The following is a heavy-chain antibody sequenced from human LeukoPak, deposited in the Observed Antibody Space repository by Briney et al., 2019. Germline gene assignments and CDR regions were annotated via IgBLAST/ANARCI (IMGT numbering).Heavy chain of an antibody. J-gene: IGHJ6*03. V-gene: IGHV1-58*02. CDR1: GFTFTSSA. CDR3: AAGGIYYYYMDV. CDR2: IVIGSGNT. Sequence: ASVKVSCKASGFTFTSSAMQWVRQARGQRLEWIGWIVIGSGNTNYAQKFQERVTITRDMSTSTAYMELSSLRSEDTAVYYCAAGGIYYYYMDVWGKGTTVTVSS. D-gene: IGHD1-14*01.